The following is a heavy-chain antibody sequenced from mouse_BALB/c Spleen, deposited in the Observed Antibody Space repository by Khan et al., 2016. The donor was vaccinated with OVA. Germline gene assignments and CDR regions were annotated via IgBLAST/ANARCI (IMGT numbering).Heavy chain of an antibody. Sequence: LVESGPELKKPGETVKISCKASGYTFTNYAMHWVRQAPGKGIKWMGWINTYTGEPTYADDFKGRFALSLVNSFSAAYLQIIDHKNEDAATYVGARGHWYFDVWGAGTTVTVSS. CDR3: ARGHWYFDV. V-gene: IGHV9-3-1*01. CDR1: GYTFTNYA. J-gene: IGHJ1*01. CDR2: INTYTGEP.